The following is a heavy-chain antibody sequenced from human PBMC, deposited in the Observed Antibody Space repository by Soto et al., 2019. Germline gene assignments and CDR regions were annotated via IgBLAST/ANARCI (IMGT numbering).Heavy chain of an antibody. J-gene: IGHJ6*02. CDR2: ISSSSSST. D-gene: IGHD4-17*01. V-gene: IGHV3-11*06. CDR3: AKNGDYSYYYAMDV. Sequence: PGGSLRLSCAASGFTFSDYFMSWIRQAPGKGPEWISHISSSSSSTNYADSVKGRFTISRDNAKNSLYLEMTSLTAEDTAIYYCAKNGDYSYYYAMDVWGQGTTVSVSS. CDR1: GFTFSDYF.